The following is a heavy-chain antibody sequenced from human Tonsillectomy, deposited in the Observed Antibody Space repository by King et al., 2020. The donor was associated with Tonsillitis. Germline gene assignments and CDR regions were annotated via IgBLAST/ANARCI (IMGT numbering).Heavy chain of an antibody. J-gene: IGHJ5*02. CDR3: GRYEGGVFDP. CDR2: ISYSGNSGKP. V-gene: IGHV4-31*03. CDR1: GGSISGGTYY. Sequence: VQLQESGPGLVKPSQTLSLTCTVSGGSISGGTYYWSWIRQPPGKGLEWMGSISYSGNSGKPYYNPSLKGRLTLSVDTSKNHNSPKLNSVTAADTAIYYCGRYEGGVFDPWGQGTLVTVSS. D-gene: IGHD2-15*01.